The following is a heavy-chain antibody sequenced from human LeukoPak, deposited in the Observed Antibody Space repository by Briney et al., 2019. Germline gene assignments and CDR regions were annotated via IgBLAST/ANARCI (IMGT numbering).Heavy chain of an antibody. Sequence: PGGSLRLSCAASGFTFSSYAMHWVRQAPGKGLEWVAVISYDGSNKYYADSVKGRFTISRDNSKNTLYLQMNSLRAEDTAVYYCAKGDSSSSLSPLDYWGQGTLVTVSS. D-gene: IGHD6-6*01. J-gene: IGHJ4*02. V-gene: IGHV3-30*04. CDR3: AKGDSSSSLSPLDY. CDR1: GFTFSSYA. CDR2: ISYDGSNK.